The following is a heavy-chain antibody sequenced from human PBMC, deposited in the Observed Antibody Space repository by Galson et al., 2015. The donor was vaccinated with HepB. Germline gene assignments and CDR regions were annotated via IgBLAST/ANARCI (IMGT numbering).Heavy chain of an antibody. J-gene: IGHJ4*02. CDR2: IIPILGIA. CDR1: GGTFSSYA. Sequence: SVKVSCKASGGTFSSYAISWVRQAPGQGLEWMGRIIPILGIANYAQKFQDRVTITADKSTSTAYMELSSLRSEDTAVYYCARDGDSSSSQTLDYWGQGTLVTVSS. V-gene: IGHV1-69*04. D-gene: IGHD6-13*01. CDR3: ARDGDSSSSQTLDY.